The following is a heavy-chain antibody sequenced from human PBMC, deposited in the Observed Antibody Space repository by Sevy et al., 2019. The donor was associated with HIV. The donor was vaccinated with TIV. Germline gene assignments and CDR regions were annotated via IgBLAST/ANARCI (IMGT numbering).Heavy chain of an antibody. D-gene: IGHD3-22*01. CDR2: VYYSGRT. CDR3: ARRYDSTGYYRTDAFDI. CDR1: GGSISSFY. Sequence: TESLSLTCTVSGGSISSFYWSWIRQPPGKGLERIGYVYYSGRTYYNPSLKSRVTISLDTSKNQFSLKLSSVTAADTALYYCARRYDSTGYYRTDAFDIWGQGTMVTVSS. J-gene: IGHJ3*02. V-gene: IGHV4-59*12.